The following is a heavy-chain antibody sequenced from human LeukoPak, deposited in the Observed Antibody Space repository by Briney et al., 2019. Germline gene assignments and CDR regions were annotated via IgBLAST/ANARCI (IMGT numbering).Heavy chain of an antibody. D-gene: IGHD6-19*01. CDR1: GFTFDDYA. Sequence: PGGSLRLSCAASGFTFDDYAMHWVRQAPGKGLEWVSLISWDGGSTYYADSVKGRFTISRDNAKNSLYLQMNSLRAEDTAVYYCARDRYSSGWPNADVWFDPWGQGTLVTVSS. CDR3: ARDRYSSGWPNADVWFDP. CDR2: ISWDGGST. J-gene: IGHJ5*02. V-gene: IGHV3-43D*03.